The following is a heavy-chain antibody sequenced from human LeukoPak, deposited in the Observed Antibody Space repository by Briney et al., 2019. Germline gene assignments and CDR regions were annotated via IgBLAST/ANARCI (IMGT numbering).Heavy chain of an antibody. J-gene: IGHJ4*02. CDR1: GFTFSSYA. D-gene: IGHD3-10*01. CDR3: AREAYYYGSGTYPNYFDY. V-gene: IGHV3-64*01. Sequence: GGSLRLSCIGSGFTFSSYAMHWVRQAPGKGLEYVSAISSNGGSTYYANSVKGRFTISRDNAKNSLYLQMNSLRAEDTAVYYCAREAYYYGSGTYPNYFDYWGQGTLVTVSS. CDR2: ISSNGGST.